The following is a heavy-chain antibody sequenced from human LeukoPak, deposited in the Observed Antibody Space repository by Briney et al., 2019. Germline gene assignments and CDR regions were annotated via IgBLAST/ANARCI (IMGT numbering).Heavy chain of an antibody. V-gene: IGHV3-30-3*01. D-gene: IGHD5-18*01. CDR3: ARLNLGYGYFLEATKHDY. CDR2: ISYDDGTNK. Sequence: GGSLRLSCAASGFTFSTYPMHWVRQAPGKGLEWVAVISYDDGTNKYYADSVKGRFTISRDNPKNTLYLQMNSLRAEDTAVYYCARLNLGYGYFLEATKHDYWGQGTLVTVSS. CDR1: GFTFSTYP. J-gene: IGHJ4*02.